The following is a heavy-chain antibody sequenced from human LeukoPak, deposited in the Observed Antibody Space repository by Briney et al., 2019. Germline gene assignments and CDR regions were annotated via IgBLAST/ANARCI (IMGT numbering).Heavy chain of an antibody. J-gene: IGHJ6*02. CDR2: ISGSGGYT. CDR3: AKVESCSTTSCYRGYGMDV. Sequence: GGSLGLSCAASGFTFSSYAMSWVRQAPGKGLEWVSAISGSGGYTYYADSVKGRFTISRDSSKNTLFLQMSSLRAEDTAVYFCAKVESCSTTSCYRGYGMDVWGQGTTVTVPS. V-gene: IGHV3-23*01. CDR1: GFTFSSYA. D-gene: IGHD2-2*02.